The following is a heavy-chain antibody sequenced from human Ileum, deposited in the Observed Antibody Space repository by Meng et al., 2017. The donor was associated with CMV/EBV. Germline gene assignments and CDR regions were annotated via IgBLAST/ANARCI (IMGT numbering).Heavy chain of an antibody. CDR1: SYG. Sequence: SYGMHWVRQAPGKGLEWVAFIRYDGGNKYYADSVKGRFTISRDNSKNTLYLQMNSLRAEDTAVYYCAKDTLGAPRYSSSWYGGWFDPWGQGTLVTVSS. J-gene: IGHJ5*02. D-gene: IGHD6-13*01. V-gene: IGHV3-30*02. CDR2: IRYDGGNK. CDR3: AKDTLGAPRYSSSWYGGWFDP.